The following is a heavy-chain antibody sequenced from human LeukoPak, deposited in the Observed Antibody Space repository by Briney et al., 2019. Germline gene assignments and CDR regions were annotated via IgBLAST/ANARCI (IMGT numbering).Heavy chain of an antibody. V-gene: IGHV4-59*08. CDR1: GDSISSYH. CDR3: AGHLDWYLHL. Sequence: PSETLSLTCSVSGDSISSYHWSWIRQSPGQGLEWIGCVYYGGSTNNDNYNPSFRSRVTISGDTSKNEVSLKMTSVAAADTAKYYCAGHLDWYLHLWGRGTLVTVSS. CDR2: VYYGGSTNND. J-gene: IGHJ2*01.